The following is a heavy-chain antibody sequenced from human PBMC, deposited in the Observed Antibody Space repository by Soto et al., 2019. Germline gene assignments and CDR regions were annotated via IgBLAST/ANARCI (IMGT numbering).Heavy chain of an antibody. CDR3: ARGTKVVDIVATMTLDIDY. Sequence: ASVKVSCKASGYTFTSYGISWVRQAPGQGLEWMGWISANNGNTNYAQKLQGRVTMTRDTSISTAYMELSRLRSDDTAVYYCARGTKVVDIVATMTLDIDYSGQGTLVTVST. V-gene: IGHV1-18*01. CDR2: ISANNGNT. CDR1: GYTFTSYG. D-gene: IGHD5-12*01. J-gene: IGHJ4*02.